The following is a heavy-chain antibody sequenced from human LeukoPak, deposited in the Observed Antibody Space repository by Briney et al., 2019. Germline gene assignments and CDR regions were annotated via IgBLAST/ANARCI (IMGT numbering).Heavy chain of an antibody. CDR2: INHSGST. D-gene: IGHD3-22*01. CDR3: ARGVVVDY. J-gene: IGHJ4*02. CDR1: GGSFSGYY. Sequence: SETLSLTCAVYGGSFSGYYWSWIRQPPGKGLEWIGEINHSGSTNYNPSLKSRVTISVDTPKNQLSLKLSSVTAADTAVYYCARGVVVDYWGQGTLVTVSS. V-gene: IGHV4-34*01.